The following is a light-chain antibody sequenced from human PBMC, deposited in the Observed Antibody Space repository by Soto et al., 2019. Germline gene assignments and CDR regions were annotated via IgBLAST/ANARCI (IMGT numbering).Light chain of an antibody. CDR2: DAS. J-gene: IGKJ1*01. Sequence: IQMTQSPSSLSASVGDTVTITCLASQGIRNDLGWYQQKPGKAPNPLIYDASSLKSGVPARFSGSGSGTDFTLTISRLEPEDSAVYYCQQYGSSPTWTFGQGTKVDIK. CDR1: QGIRND. CDR3: QQYGSSPTWT. V-gene: IGKV1-17*01.